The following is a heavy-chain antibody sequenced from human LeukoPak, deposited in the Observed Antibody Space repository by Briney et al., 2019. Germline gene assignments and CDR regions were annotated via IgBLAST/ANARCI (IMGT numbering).Heavy chain of an antibody. V-gene: IGHV4-61*02. CDR3: ARHDAFDI. Sequence: SETLSLTCTVSGGPVSSDNIYWSWVRQPAGKGLEWIGRIYTSGSTNYNPSLESRVTISVDTSKNQLSLKLSSVTAADTAVYYCARHDAFDIWGQGTMVTVSS. CDR1: GGPVSSDNIY. CDR2: IYTSGST. J-gene: IGHJ3*02.